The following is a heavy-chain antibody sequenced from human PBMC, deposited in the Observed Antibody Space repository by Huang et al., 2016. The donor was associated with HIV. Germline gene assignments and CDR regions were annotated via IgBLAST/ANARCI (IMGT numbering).Heavy chain of an antibody. CDR1: GFTFHNAW. Sequence: EVQLVQSGGGLVKPGGSLRLSCATSGFTFHNAWMSWVRQGPGEVREWVGCMKVESGSDTTGYAAPVKGRFSISRDYSQNTLILQMNSLRTEDTAVYYCTTDYIKYYPFVWGTSPPALIDNWGQGILVTVSS. CDR2: MKVESGSDTT. D-gene: IGHD3-16*01. CDR3: TTDYIKYYPFVWGTSPPALIDN. J-gene: IGHJ4*02. V-gene: IGHV3-15*01.